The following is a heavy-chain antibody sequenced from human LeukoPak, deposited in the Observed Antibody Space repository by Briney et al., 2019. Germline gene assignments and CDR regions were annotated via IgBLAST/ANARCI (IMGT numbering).Heavy chain of an antibody. J-gene: IGHJ6*02. CDR3: ARDRPHVLRYFDWTFNAYYYYYGMDV. D-gene: IGHD3-9*01. CDR2: IYYSGST. V-gene: IGHV4-59*01. Sequence: SETLSLTCTVSGGFISSYYWSWIRQPPGKGLEWIGYIYYSGSTNYNPSLKSRVTISVDTSKNQFSLKLSSVTAADTAVYYCARDRPHVLRYFDWTFNAYYYYYGMDVWGQGTTVTVSS. CDR1: GGFISSYY.